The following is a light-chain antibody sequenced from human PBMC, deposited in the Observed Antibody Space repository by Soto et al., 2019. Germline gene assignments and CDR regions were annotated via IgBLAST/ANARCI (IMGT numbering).Light chain of an antibody. J-gene: IGKJ3*01. CDR2: DAS. Sequence: EIVLTQSPATLSLSPGERATLSCRASQSVSSYLAWYQQKPGQAPRLLIYDASNRATGIPARFSGSGSGTDFNLTISSLEPEDFAVYYCQQALFTLGPGTKVDIK. V-gene: IGKV3-11*01. CDR3: QQALFT. CDR1: QSVSSY.